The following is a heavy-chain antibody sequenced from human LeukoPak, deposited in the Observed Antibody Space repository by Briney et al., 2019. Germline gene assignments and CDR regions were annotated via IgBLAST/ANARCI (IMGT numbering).Heavy chain of an antibody. D-gene: IGHD5-12*01. CDR2: IKSKSEGGTA. CDR1: GFTFSSYS. CDR3: GQASGYDRY. J-gene: IGHJ4*02. V-gene: IGHV3-15*01. Sequence: PGGSLRLSCAASGFTFSSYSMNWVRQAPGKGLEWIGRIKSKSEGGTADYAAPVTGRFTISRDDSKNTLYLQINSLKTEDTAVYYCGQASGYDRYWGQGTLVTVYS.